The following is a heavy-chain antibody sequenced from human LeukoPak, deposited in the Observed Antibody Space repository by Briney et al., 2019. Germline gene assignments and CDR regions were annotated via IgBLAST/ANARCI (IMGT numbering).Heavy chain of an antibody. CDR3: ARWHSSSVFDY. CDR1: GYSFTSYW. V-gene: IGHV5-10-1*01. Sequence: GESLKISCKGSGYSFTSYWISWVRQMPGTGLEWMGRIDPSDSYTIYSPSFQGHVTISADKSISTAYLHWSSLTASDTAMYYCARWHSSSVFDYWGQGTLVTAPS. D-gene: IGHD6-6*01. CDR2: IDPSDSYT. J-gene: IGHJ4*02.